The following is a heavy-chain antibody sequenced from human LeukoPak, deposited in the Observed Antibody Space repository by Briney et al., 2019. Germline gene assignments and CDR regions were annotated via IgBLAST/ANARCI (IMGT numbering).Heavy chain of an antibody. D-gene: IGHD4-17*01. CDR3: ARLTGSGDHIEYFDY. CDR2: IYTDDSDT. CDR1: GYNFVTNW. J-gene: IGHJ4*02. V-gene: IGHV5-51*01. Sequence: GESLKISSKDSGYNFVTNWIGLVRQRPGKGLEWVGIIYTDDSDTRYSPAFQGQVTISADKSIRTAYLQWSSLKASDTAIYFCARLTGSGDHIEYFDYWGQGTLVTVSS.